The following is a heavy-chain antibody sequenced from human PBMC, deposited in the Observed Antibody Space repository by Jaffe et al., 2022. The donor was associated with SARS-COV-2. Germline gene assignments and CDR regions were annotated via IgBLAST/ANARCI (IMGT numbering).Heavy chain of an antibody. V-gene: IGHV3-15*01. CDR2: IKSKTDGGTT. D-gene: IGHD1-26*01. J-gene: IGHJ3*02. CDR3: TTGYSGSYFGWGDDAFDI. CDR1: GFTFSNAW. Sequence: EVQLVESGGGLVKPGGSLRLSCAASGFTFSNAWMSWVRQAPGKGLEWVGRIKSKTDGGTTDYAAPVKGRFTISRDDSKNTLYLQMNSLKTEDTAVYYCTTGYSGSYFGWGDDAFDIWGQGTMVTVSS.